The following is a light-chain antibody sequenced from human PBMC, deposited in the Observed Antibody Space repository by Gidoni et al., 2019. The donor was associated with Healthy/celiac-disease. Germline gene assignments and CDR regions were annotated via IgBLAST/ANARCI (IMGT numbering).Light chain of an antibody. Sequence: IQLTQSPSSLSASVGDRVTITCRASQSISSYLNWHQQKPGKAPKLLIYAASSLQSGVPSRFSGSGSGTDFTLTISSLQPEDFATYYCQQCYSTPRTFGQGTKVEIK. CDR2: AAS. CDR3: QQCYSTPRT. CDR1: QSISSY. V-gene: IGKV1-39*01. J-gene: IGKJ1*01.